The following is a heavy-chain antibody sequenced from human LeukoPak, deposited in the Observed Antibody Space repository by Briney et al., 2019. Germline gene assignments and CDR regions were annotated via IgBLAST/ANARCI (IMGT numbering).Heavy chain of an antibody. CDR2: ISNTGSSR. D-gene: IGHD6-19*01. J-gene: IGHJ5*02. CDR3: ARGHSSGWAYFGR. Sequence: GGSLRLPCVASGFTLSTYSMNWVRQAPGKGLEWVSFISNTGSSRYYADSVKGRFTISRDNTKNSLYLQMNSLRVEDTAVYYCARGHSSGWAYFGRWGQGTLVTVSS. V-gene: IGHV3-48*04. CDR1: GFTLSTYS.